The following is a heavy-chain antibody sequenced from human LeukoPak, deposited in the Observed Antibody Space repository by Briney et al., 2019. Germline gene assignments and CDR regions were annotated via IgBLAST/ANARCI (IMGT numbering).Heavy chain of an antibody. CDR3: VRDDDRPDNGLDY. V-gene: IGHV3-23*01. D-gene: IGHD3-22*01. Sequence: PGGSLRLSCAASDFTSRSHVMSWVRQGPGKGLEWISAIVGSGSTTHYADAVKGRITISRDNSKNTLYLQMNSLRAEDTAVYYCVRDDDRPDNGLDYWGQGTLVTVSP. CDR2: IVGSGSTT. CDR1: DFTSRSHV. J-gene: IGHJ4*02.